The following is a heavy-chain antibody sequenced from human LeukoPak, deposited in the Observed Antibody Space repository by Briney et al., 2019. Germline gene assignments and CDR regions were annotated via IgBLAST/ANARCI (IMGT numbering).Heavy chain of an antibody. V-gene: IGHV3-23*01. J-gene: IGHJ4*02. CDR1: GFTFSSYA. CDR3: AKDSEVGGYSFFDY. CDR2: ISGSGDTT. Sequence: GGSLRLSCAASGFTFSSYAMSWVRRAPGKGLEWVSGISGSGDTTYYADSVRGRFTISRDNSKNTLYLQMNSLRAEDTAVYYCAKDSEVGGYSFFDYWGQGTLVTVSS. D-gene: IGHD5-12*01.